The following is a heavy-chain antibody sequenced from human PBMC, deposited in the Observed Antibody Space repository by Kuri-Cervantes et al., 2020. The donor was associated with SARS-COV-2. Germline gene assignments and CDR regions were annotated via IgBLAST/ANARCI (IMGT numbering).Heavy chain of an antibody. D-gene: IGHD3-10*01. Sequence: GSLRLPCTVSGGPNSSSSYYWGWIRQPPGKGLEWIGYIYYSGSTNYNPYLKSRVTISIDTSKNQFSLKLSSVTAADTAVYYCARDSGGSHSDFDYWGQGTLVTVSS. CDR1: GGPNSSSSYY. CDR2: IYYSGST. V-gene: IGHV4-61*01. CDR3: ARDSGGSHSDFDY. J-gene: IGHJ4*02.